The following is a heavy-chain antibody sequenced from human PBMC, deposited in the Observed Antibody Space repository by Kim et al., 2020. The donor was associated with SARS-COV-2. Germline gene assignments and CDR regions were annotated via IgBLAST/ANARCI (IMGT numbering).Heavy chain of an antibody. CDR1: GFTFSSYA. D-gene: IGHD2-2*01. V-gene: IGHV3-23*01. Sequence: GGSLRLSCAASGFTFSSYAMSWVRQAPGKGLEWVSAISGSGGSTYYADSVKGRFTISRDNSKNTLYLQMNSLRAEDTAVYYCATQLGTYCSSTSCFYRDDYFDYWGQGTLVTVSS. CDR2: ISGSGGST. J-gene: IGHJ4*02. CDR3: ATQLGTYCSSTSCFYRDDYFDY.